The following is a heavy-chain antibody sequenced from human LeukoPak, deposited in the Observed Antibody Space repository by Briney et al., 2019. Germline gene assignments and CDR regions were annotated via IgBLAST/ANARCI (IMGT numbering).Heavy chain of an antibody. CDR1: GYRFTCYW. Sequence: PRESLTISCQGSGYRFTCYWTSWVRPMTRKGLGWMGIMYPGDSDTRYSPSLQAQVNISSDKSISTAYLQWSSLKASDTAMYYCASYDSSVLEHWGQGTLVTVSS. V-gene: IGHV5-51*01. J-gene: IGHJ1*01. D-gene: IGHD3-22*01. CDR2: MYPGDSDT. CDR3: ASYDSSVLEH.